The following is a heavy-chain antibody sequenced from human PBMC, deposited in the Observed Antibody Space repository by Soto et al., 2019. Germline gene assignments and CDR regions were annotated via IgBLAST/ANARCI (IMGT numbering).Heavy chain of an antibody. CDR2: ISSGSKTI. V-gene: IGHV3-48*02. CDR3: VREDILGVRSFDY. J-gene: IGHJ4*02. CDR1: GFTFSGYS. D-gene: IGHD3-9*01. Sequence: ESGGGLVQWGGSLRLSCAASGFTFSGYSVNWVRQAPGKGLEWVSYISSGSKTIYYADSVKGRFIVSRDNAQNSQYLQMNSLRDEDTAVYYCVREDILGVRSFDYWGQGTLVTVSS.